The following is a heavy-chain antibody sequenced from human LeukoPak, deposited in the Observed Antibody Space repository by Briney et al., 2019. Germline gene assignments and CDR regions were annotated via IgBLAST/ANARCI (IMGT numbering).Heavy chain of an antibody. J-gene: IGHJ3*02. CDR2: MNPNSGNT. D-gene: IGHD3-10*01. CDR1: GYTFTSYD. Sequence: ASVKVSCKASGYTFTSYDINWVRQATGQGLEWMGWMNPNSGNTGYAQKFQGRVTITRNTSISTAYMELSSLRSEDTAVYYCASAGGDQGYAFDIWGQGTMGTVSS. CDR3: ASAGGDQGYAFDI. V-gene: IGHV1-8*03.